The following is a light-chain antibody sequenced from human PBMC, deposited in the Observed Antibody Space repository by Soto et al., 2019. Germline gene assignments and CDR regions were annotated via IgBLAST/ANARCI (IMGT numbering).Light chain of an antibody. V-gene: IGLV1-47*01. CDR3: AAWDDSVSGPV. CDR2: RNN. Sequence: QSVLTQPPSASGTPGQRVTISCSGSSSNIGSKYVYWYQQLPGTAPKLLIYRNNQRPSGVPDRFSGSKSGTSASLAISGLRSEDEADYYCAAWDDSVSGPVFGGGTKLIVL. CDR1: SSNIGSKY. J-gene: IGLJ2*01.